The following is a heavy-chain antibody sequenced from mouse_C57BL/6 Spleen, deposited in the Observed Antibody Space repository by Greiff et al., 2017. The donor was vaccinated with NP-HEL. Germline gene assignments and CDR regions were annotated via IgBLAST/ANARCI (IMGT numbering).Heavy chain of an antibody. CDR1: GFTFSSYA. J-gene: IGHJ2*01. V-gene: IGHV5-4*01. D-gene: IGHD4-1*01. CDR2: ISDGGSYT. Sequence: DVMLVESGGGLVKPGGSLKLSCAASGFTFSSYAMSWVRQTPEKRLEWVATISDGGSYTYYPDNVKGRFTISRDNAKNNLYLQMSHLKSEDTAMYYCARDGSPTGFDYWGQGTTLTVSS. CDR3: ARDGSPTGFDY.